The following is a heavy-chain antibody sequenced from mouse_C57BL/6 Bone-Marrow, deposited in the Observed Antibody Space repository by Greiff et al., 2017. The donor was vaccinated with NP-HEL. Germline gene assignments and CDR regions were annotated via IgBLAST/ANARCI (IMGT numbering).Heavy chain of an antibody. Sequence: QVHVKQSGAELVRPGASVTLSCKASGYTFTDYEMHWVKQTPVHGLEWIGAIDPETGGTAYNQKFKGKAILTADKSSSTAYMELRSLTSEDSAVYYCTTYYSNYLYYFDYWGQGTTLTVSS. CDR2: IDPETGGT. D-gene: IGHD2-5*01. CDR1: GYTFTDYE. J-gene: IGHJ2*01. V-gene: IGHV1-15*01. CDR3: TTYYSNYLYYFDY.